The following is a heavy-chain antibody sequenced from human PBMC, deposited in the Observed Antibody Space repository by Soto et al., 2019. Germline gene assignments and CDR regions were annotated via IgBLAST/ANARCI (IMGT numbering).Heavy chain of an antibody. Sequence: SETLSLTCAVYGGSFSGYYWSWLRQPPGKGLGWIGEINHSGSTNYNPSLKSRVTISVDTSKNQFSLKLSSVTAADTAVYYCAPEPRVALADWFDPWGQGTLVTVSS. CDR1: GGSFSGYY. V-gene: IGHV4-34*01. J-gene: IGHJ5*02. CDR3: APEPRVALADWFDP. D-gene: IGHD1-1*01. CDR2: INHSGST.